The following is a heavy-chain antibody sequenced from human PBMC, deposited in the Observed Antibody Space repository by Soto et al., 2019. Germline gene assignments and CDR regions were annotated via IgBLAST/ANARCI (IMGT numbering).Heavy chain of an antibody. CDR3: AREGGRHSGGIDY. CDR1: GGTFSSYS. CDR2: IIPIFGTA. Sequence: QVQLVQSGAEVKKPGSSVKVSCKASGGTFSSYSINWVRQAPGQRLEWMGEIIPIFGTANYAQKFQGRVTITADESTSTAYMELSSLRSEVTAVYYCAREGGRHSGGIDYWGQGNLVTVSS. D-gene: IGHD1-26*01. V-gene: IGHV1-69*01. J-gene: IGHJ4*02.